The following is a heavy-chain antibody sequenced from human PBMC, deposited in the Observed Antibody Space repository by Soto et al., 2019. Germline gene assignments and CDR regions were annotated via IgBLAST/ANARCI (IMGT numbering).Heavy chain of an antibody. CDR3: ARDGDGYNHYYYYGMDV. Sequence: QVQLVESGGGVVKPGGSLRLSCAASGFTFSDYYMSWIRQAPGKGLEWVSYISSSSSYTNYADSVKGRFTISRDNAKNSLYLQMNSLRAEDTAVYYCARDGDGYNHYYYYGMDVWGQGTTVTVSS. V-gene: IGHV3-11*05. CDR2: ISSSSSYT. CDR1: GFTFSDYY. D-gene: IGHD5-12*01. J-gene: IGHJ6*02.